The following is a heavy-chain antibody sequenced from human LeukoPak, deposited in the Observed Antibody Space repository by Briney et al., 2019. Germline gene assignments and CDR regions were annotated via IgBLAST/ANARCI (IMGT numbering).Heavy chain of an antibody. CDR3: ARDKYGSGSYYNDY. CDR1: GFTFSSYW. CDR2: IKQDGSEK. Sequence: GGSLRLSCAASGFTFSSYWMSWVRQAPGKGLEWVANIKQDGSEKYYVDSVKGRFTISRDNAKNSLYPQMNSLRAEDMAVYYCARDKYGSGSYYNDYWGQGTLVTVSS. J-gene: IGHJ4*02. D-gene: IGHD3-10*01. V-gene: IGHV3-7*01.